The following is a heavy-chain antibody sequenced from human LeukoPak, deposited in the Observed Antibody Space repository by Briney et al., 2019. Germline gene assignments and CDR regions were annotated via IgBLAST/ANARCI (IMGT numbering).Heavy chain of an antibody. CDR1: GGSISSGSYY. J-gene: IGHJ4*02. D-gene: IGHD3-9*01. CDR2: IYTSGST. Sequence: NPSQTQSLTCTVSGGSISSGSYYWSWIRQPAGKGLEWIGRIYTSGSTNYNPSLKSRVTISVDTSKNQFSLKLSSVTAADTAVYYCATTYYDILTGYARKTIFDYWGQGTLVTVSS. V-gene: IGHV4-61*02. CDR3: ATTYYDILTGYARKTIFDY.